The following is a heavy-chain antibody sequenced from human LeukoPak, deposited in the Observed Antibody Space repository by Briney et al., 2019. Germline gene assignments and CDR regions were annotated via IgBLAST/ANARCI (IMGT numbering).Heavy chain of an antibody. V-gene: IGHV3-7*04. CDR3: ARGTYYYEF. Sequence: GGSLRLSCAASKFTFSNYSMSWVRQAPGKGLEWVAYMNQLGNEKNYLDSVKGRFTISRDNAKNSLYLQMTSLRAEDTAVYYCARGTYYYEFWCQRTLVTVSS. CDR1: KFTFSNYS. D-gene: IGHD3-16*01. CDR2: MNQLGNEK. J-gene: IGHJ4*02.